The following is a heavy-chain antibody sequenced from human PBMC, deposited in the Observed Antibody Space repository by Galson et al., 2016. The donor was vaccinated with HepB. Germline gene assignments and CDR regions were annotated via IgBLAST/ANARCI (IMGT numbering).Heavy chain of an antibody. D-gene: IGHD4-17*01. CDR3: AKGYGVFDY. J-gene: IGHJ4*02. CDR2: ISGNGVST. Sequence: SLRLSCAASGFTFTTHAMTWVRQAPGKGLEWVSTISGNGVSTYHADSVKGRLIISRDNSENTLFLQMNSLRAEDTAVYYCAKGYGVFDYWGQGTLVTVSS. V-gene: IGHV3-23*01. CDR1: GFTFTTHA.